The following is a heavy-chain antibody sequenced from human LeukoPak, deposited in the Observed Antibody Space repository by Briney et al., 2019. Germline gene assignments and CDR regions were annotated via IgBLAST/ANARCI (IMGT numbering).Heavy chain of an antibody. J-gene: IGHJ4*02. Sequence: AASVKVSCKASGYTFTSYGISWVRQAPGQGLEWMGWISAYNGNTNYAQKLQGRVTMTTDTSTSTAYMELRSLRSDDTAVYYCARDHGEVAVLLWFGELSDPFDYWGQGTLVTVSS. CDR3: ARDHGEVAVLLWFGELSDPFDY. CDR1: GYTFTSYG. CDR2: ISAYNGNT. V-gene: IGHV1-18*01. D-gene: IGHD3-10*01.